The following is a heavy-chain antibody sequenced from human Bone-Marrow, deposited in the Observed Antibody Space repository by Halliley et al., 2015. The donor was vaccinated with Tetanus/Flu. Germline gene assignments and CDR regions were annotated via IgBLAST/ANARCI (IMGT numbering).Heavy chain of an antibody. CDR2: RAAYNADT. J-gene: IGHJ1*01. CDR1: GYTFTDFG. Sequence: VQSGAEVKKPGASVKVSCKASGYTFTDFGVTWVRQAPGQGLGWLGWRAAYNADTKYTPKLQGRLTLTTDSSTSTAYLDLRSLRSDDTALYYCSRSTGAIPGDFWGQGTLVTVSS. V-gene: IGHV1-18*01. D-gene: IGHD1-26*01. CDR3: SRSTGAIPGDF.